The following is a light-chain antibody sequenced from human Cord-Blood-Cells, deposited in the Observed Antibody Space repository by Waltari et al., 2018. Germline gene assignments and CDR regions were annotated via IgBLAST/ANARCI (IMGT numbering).Light chain of an antibody. V-gene: IGLV2-8*01. J-gene: IGLJ2*01. CDR1: SSDVGGYNY. Sequence: QSALTQPPSASGSPGQSVTISCTGTSSDVGGYNYVYWYPQHPGKAPKLMICGVSKLPSGVPVRFSGHKSGDTASLTVSGLQAEDEADYYCSSYAGSNNFVVFGGGTKLTVL. CDR2: GVS. CDR3: SSYAGSNNFVV.